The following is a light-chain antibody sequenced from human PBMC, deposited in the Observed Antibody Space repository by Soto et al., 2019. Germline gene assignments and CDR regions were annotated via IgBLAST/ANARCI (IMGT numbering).Light chain of an antibody. V-gene: IGKV1-39*01. Sequence: DIQMTQSPSSLSASVGDRVTITCRASQNIRSYLNWYQQRPGKAPNLLMYAASTLQSGVPSRFSGSGSGTEFTLTISSLQPEDFATYTCQQSYRTPLTFGGGTTVEIK. CDR3: QQSYRTPLT. CDR2: AAS. CDR1: QNIRSY. J-gene: IGKJ4*01.